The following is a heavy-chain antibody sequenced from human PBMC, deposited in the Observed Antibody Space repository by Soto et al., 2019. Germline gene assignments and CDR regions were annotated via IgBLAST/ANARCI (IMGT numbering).Heavy chain of an antibody. Sequence: SETLSLTCTVSGGSISSYYWSWIRQPPGKGLEWIGYIYYSGSTNYNPSLKSRVTISVDTSKNQFSLKLSSLTAADTAVYYCARVDEKQLDSWGNGTLVTVSS. V-gene: IGHV4-59*01. CDR3: ARVDEKQLDS. D-gene: IGHD6-13*01. CDR1: GGSISSYY. J-gene: IGHJ5*01. CDR2: IYYSGST.